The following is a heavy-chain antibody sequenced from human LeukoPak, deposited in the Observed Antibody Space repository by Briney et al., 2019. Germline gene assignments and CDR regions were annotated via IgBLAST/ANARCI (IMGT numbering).Heavy chain of an antibody. J-gene: IGHJ4*02. V-gene: IGHV3-23*01. Sequence: GGSLRLSCAASGFTFSSYAMSWVRQAPGKGLEWVSAISGSDGTTYYADSVKGRFTISRDNSKNTLYLQINSLRVEDTAVYYCAKGDTTWELPHDYWGRGTLVTVSS. CDR2: ISGSDGTT. D-gene: IGHD1-26*01. CDR1: GFTFSSYA. CDR3: AKGDTTWELPHDY.